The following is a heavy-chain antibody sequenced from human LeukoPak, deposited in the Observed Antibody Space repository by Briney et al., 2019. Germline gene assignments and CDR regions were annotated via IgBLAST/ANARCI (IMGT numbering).Heavy chain of an antibody. CDR2: ISGSGGST. D-gene: IGHD3-16*01. CDR1: GFIFNSYA. Sequence: PGGSLRLSCAASGFIFNSYAMSWLRQAPGKGLEWVSAISGSGGSTYYADSVKGRFTISRDNSKNTLYLQMNSLRAEDTAVYYCAKGDGTMITFGGLDYWGQGTLVTVSS. V-gene: IGHV3-23*01. CDR3: AKGDGTMITFGGLDY. J-gene: IGHJ4*02.